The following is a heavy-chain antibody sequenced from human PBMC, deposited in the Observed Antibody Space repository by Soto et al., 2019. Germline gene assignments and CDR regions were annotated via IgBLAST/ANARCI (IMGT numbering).Heavy chain of an antibody. V-gene: IGHV1-69*01. CDR3: ARSQGSSTSLEIYYYYYYGMDV. CDR1: GGTFSSYA. CDR2: IIHISGTA. J-gene: IGHJ6*02. Sequence: QVQVVQSGAEVKKPGSSVKVSCKASGGTFSSYAISWVRQAPGQGLEWMGGIIHISGTANYAQKFQGRVTITADESTSTAYMELSSLRSEDTAVYYCARSQGSSTSLEIYYYYYYGMDVWGQGTTVTVSS. D-gene: IGHD2-2*01.